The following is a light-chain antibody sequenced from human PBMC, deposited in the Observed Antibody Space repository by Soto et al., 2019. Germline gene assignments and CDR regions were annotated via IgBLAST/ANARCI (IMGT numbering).Light chain of an antibody. CDR1: NSNLGDYNY. V-gene: IGLV2-11*01. CDR3: CSSAGTYTYV. CDR2: DVS. J-gene: IGLJ1*01. Sequence: QSVLTQPRSVSGSPGQSVAISCTGTNSNLGDYNYVSWYQQHPGKAPKLMISDVSKRPSGVPDRFSGSKSGNTAFLTISGLQAEDEADYYCCSSAGTYTYVFGTGTKAPS.